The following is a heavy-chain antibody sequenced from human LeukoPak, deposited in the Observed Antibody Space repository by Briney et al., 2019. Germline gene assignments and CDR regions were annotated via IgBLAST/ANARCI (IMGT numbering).Heavy chain of an antibody. J-gene: IGHJ3*02. CDR1: GYTFTSYY. V-gene: IGHV1-46*01. D-gene: IGHD3-3*01. Sequence: ASVKVSCKASGYTFTSYYMHWVRQAPGQGLEWMGIINPSGGSTSYAQKFQGRVTMTRDTSTSTVYMELSSLRSEDTAVYYCARGASYLHYDFWSGYSNDAFDIWGQGTMVTVSS. CDR3: ARGASYLHYDFWSGYSNDAFDI. CDR2: INPSGGST.